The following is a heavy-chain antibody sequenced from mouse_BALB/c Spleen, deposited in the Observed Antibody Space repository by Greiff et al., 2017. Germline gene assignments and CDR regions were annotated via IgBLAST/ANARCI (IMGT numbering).Heavy chain of an antibody. CDR1: GFTFSSYA. CDR2: ISSGGSYT. V-gene: IGHV5-9-4*01. D-gene: IGHD1-2*01. Sequence: EVKLVESGGGLVKPGGSLKLSCAASGFTFSSYAMSWVRQSPEKRLEWVAEISSGGSYTYYPDTVTGRFTISRDNAKNTLYLEMSSLRSEDTAMYYCARETTATAMDYWGQGTSVTVSS. J-gene: IGHJ4*01. CDR3: ARETTATAMDY.